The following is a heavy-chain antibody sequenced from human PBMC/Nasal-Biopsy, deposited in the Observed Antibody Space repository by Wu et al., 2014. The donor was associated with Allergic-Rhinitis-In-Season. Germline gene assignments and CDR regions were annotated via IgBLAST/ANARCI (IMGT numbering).Heavy chain of an antibody. CDR1: GGSISSYY. CDR2: VYYSGST. Sequence: TLSLTCTVSGGSISSYYWSWIRQPPGKGLEWIGYVYYSGSTNYNPSLRSRVTISVDTSKNQFSLKLSSVTAADTAVYYCARDLGSLVRGVISWFDPWGQGALVTVSS. J-gene: IGHJ5*02. D-gene: IGHD3-10*01. CDR3: ARDLGSLVRGVISWFDP. V-gene: IGHV4-59*01.